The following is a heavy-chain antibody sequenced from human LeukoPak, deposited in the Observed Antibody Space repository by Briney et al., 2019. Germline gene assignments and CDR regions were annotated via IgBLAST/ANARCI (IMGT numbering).Heavy chain of an antibody. D-gene: IGHD3-9*01. CDR1: GGTFSSYA. Sequence: SVKVSCKASGGTFSSYAISWVRQAPGQGLEWMGGIIPILGTANYAQKFQGRVTITADESTSTAYMELSSLRSEDTAVYYCARDRGILTGYYSLGWFDPWGQGTLVTVSS. V-gene: IGHV1-69*01. CDR2: IIPILGTA. CDR3: ARDRGILTGYYSLGWFDP. J-gene: IGHJ5*02.